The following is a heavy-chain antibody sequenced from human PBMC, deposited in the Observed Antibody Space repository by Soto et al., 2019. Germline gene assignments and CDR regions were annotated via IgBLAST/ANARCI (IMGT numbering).Heavy chain of an antibody. V-gene: IGHV3-33*01. Sequence: QVQLVESGGGVVQPGRSLRLSCAASGFTFSSYGMHWVRQAPGKGLEWVAGIWYDGSNKNYADSVKGRFTISRDNSTNTLYLQMNSLRAEDTAVYFCAREYSSDFKVMDYWGQGTLVIVSS. CDR2: IWYDGSNK. CDR3: AREYSSDFKVMDY. CDR1: GFTFSSYG. D-gene: IGHD6-19*01. J-gene: IGHJ4*02.